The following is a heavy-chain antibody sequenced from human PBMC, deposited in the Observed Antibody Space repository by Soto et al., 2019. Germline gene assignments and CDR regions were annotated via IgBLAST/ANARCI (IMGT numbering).Heavy chain of an antibody. J-gene: IGHJ4*02. D-gene: IGHD1-1*01. Sequence: SSETLSLTCTVSGGSISSYYWSWIRQPPGKGLEWIGYIYYSGSTNYNPSLKSRVTISVDTSKNQFSLKLSSVTAADTAVYYCARGLGTFDYWGQGTPVPVSS. V-gene: IGHV4-59*01. CDR3: ARGLGTFDY. CDR1: GGSISSYY. CDR2: IYYSGST.